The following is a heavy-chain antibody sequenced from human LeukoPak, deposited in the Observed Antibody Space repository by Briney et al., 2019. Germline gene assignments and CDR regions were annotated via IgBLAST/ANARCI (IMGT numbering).Heavy chain of an antibody. D-gene: IGHD2-21*01. V-gene: IGHV4-39*06. J-gene: IGHJ5*02. CDR3: ARSLAHGGIANWFDP. CDR1: GGSLNSFSHY. Sequence: SETLSLTCSVPGGSLNSFSHYWAWIRQPPGKGLEWIGCILSSGSTYYNPSLQSRVTFSLDKSNNHFALKLTSLTAADTAVYYCARSLAHGGIANWFDPWGQGTLVTVSS. CDR2: ILSSGST.